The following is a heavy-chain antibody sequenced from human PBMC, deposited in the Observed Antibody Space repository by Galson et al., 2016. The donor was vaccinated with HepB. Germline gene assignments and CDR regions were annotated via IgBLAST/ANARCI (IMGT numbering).Heavy chain of an antibody. V-gene: IGHV3-21*01. CDR3: ARSTVLRFLGSYLGLDP. Sequence: SLRLSCAATGFTFRSYSMNWVRQAPGKGLEWVSSISSGSTYIYYADSLRGQFTISRDNAKNSLYLQMNSLRAEDTAVYYCARSTVLRFLGSYLGLDPWGQGTLVTVSS. J-gene: IGHJ5*02. CDR1: GFTFRSYS. D-gene: IGHD3-3*01. CDR2: ISSGSTYI.